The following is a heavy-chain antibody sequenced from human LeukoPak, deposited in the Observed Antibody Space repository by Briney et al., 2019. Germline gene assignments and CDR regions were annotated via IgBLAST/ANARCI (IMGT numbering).Heavy chain of an antibody. Sequence: SETLSLTCTVSGGSISSYYWSWIRQPPGKGLEWIGHIYYSGSTNYNPSLKSRVTISVDTSKNQFSLKLGSVTAADTAVYYCARGGYDILTGLDYWGQGTLVTVSS. CDR2: IYYSGST. CDR1: GGSISSYY. CDR3: ARGGYDILTGLDY. D-gene: IGHD3-9*01. J-gene: IGHJ4*02. V-gene: IGHV4-59*01.